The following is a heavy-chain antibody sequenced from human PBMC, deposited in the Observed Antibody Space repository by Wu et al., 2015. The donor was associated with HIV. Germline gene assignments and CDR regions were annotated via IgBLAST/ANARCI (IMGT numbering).Heavy chain of an antibody. CDR1: GSNLRKIS. D-gene: IGHD3-16*01. CDR3: VTNMIVNPGYNWFDP. Sequence: QVQLVQSGAEVKKPGASVKVSCKVSGSNLRKISIHWVRQAPGKDLEWMGGFVPEDDLTIYAPKFQGRVRMAEDTSTDTAYMQMNSLKSEDTAVYYCVTNMIVNPGYNWFDPWDQGTLVTVSS. CDR2: FVPEDDLT. V-gene: IGHV1-24*01. J-gene: IGHJ5*02.